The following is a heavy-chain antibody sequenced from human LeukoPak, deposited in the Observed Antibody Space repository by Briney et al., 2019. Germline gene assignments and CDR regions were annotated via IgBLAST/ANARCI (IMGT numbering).Heavy chain of an antibody. CDR1: GFIFSSFW. CDR2: INSDGRKT. Sequence: PGGSLRLSCAASGFIFSSFWMHWVRQVPGKGLVWVSHINSDGRKTDYADSVRGRFTISRDNAKNTLYLQMNSLRAEDTAVYYCAKDLAYYFDYWGLGNLVTVSS. V-gene: IGHV3-74*01. CDR3: AKDLAYYFDY. J-gene: IGHJ4*02. D-gene: IGHD3-3*02.